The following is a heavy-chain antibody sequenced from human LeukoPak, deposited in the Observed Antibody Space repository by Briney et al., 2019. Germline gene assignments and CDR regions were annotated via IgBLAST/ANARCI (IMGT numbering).Heavy chain of an antibody. Sequence: ASVKVSCTASGYTFTGYYMHWGRQAPGQGVEWMGWINPNSGGTNYSQKFQGRGTITRDTAISTAYMELSRLRSDDTAVYYCARAVWFGELLSPTLDYWGQGTLVPVSS. CDR3: ARAVWFGELLSPTLDY. CDR1: GYTFTGYY. V-gene: IGHV1-2*02. D-gene: IGHD3-10*01. CDR2: INPNSGGT. J-gene: IGHJ4*02.